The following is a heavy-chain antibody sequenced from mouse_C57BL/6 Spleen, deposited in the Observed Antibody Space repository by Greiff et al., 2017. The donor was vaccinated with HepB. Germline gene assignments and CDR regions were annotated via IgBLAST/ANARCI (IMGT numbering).Heavy chain of an antibody. D-gene: IGHD1-1*01. CDR2: ISSGGDYI. V-gene: IGHV5-9-1*02. CDR3: TIVPITTVVARYFDV. J-gene: IGHJ1*03. CDR1: GFTFSSYA. Sequence: EVKLMESGEGLVKPGGSLKLSCAASGFTFSSYAMSWVRQTPEKRLEWVAYISSGGDYIYYADTVKGRFTISRDNARNTLYLQMISLKSEDTAMYYCTIVPITTVVARYFDVWGTGTTVTVSS.